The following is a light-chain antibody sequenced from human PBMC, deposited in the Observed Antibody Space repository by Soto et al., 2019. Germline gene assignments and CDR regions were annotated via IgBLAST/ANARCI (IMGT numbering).Light chain of an antibody. Sequence: DIQMTQSPSSLSASVGDRVTITCRASQSISSYLNWYQQKPGKAPKLLIYAASSLQSWVPSRFSGSGSGSDFTHTISSLQPEDVATYYCQQSYSTPYTFGQGTKLEIK. J-gene: IGKJ2*01. V-gene: IGKV1-39*01. CDR1: QSISSY. CDR3: QQSYSTPYT. CDR2: AAS.